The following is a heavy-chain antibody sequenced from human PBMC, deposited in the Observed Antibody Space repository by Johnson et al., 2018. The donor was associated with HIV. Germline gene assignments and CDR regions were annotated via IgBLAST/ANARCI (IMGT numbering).Heavy chain of an antibody. V-gene: IGHV3-66*01. CDR2: IFSGGTT. D-gene: IGHD5-24*01. Sequence: VQLVESGGGLVQPGGSLRLSCAASRLTVSGNYMTWVRQAPGKGLEWVSVIFSGGTTYYAGSVHGRFTISRDNSKNTLYLQMNSLRAEDTAVYYCARACRDGYTCDAFDIWGQGTMVTVSS. CDR3: ARACRDGYTCDAFDI. CDR1: RLTVSGNY. J-gene: IGHJ3*02.